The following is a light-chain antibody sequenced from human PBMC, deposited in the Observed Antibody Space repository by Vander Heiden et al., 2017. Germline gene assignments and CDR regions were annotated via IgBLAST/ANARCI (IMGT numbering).Light chain of an antibody. J-gene: IGKJ2*01. V-gene: IGKV3-15*01. CDR1: QSVSSN. CDR3: QQYNNLYT. Sequence: EIVMTPSPAPLSVSPGERATLSCRASQSVSSNLAWYQQKPGQAPRLLIYGASTRATGIPARFSGSGSGTEFTLTISSLQSEDFAVYYCQQYNNLYTFGQGTKLEIK. CDR2: GAS.